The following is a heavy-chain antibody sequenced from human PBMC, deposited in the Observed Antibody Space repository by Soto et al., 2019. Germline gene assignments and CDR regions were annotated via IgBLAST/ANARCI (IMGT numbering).Heavy chain of an antibody. CDR1: GGTFSSYA. V-gene: IGHV1-69*06. CDR2: IIPIFGTA. D-gene: IGHD4-17*01. J-gene: IGHJ6*02. Sequence: SVKVSCKASGGTFSSYAISWVRQAPGQGLEWMGGIIPIFGTANYAQKFQGRVTITADKSTSTAYMELSSLRSEDTAVYYCARDLGDYPNYYYGMDVWGQGTTVTISS. CDR3: ARDLGDYPNYYYGMDV.